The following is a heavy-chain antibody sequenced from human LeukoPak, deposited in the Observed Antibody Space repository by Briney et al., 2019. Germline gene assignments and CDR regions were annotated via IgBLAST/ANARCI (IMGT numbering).Heavy chain of an antibody. V-gene: IGHV3-33*03. CDR3: AKDMRQYDYYNYMDV. Sequence: PGGSLRLSCTASGFNFGIYGMHWVRQAPGKGLEWVAVMWDDGTNEYYVESVKGRFTISRDNAKNSLYLQMNSLRAEDMALYYCAKDMRQYDYYNYMDVWGKGTTVTVSS. J-gene: IGHJ6*03. D-gene: IGHD3-16*01. CDR1: GFNFGIYG. CDR2: MWDDGTNE.